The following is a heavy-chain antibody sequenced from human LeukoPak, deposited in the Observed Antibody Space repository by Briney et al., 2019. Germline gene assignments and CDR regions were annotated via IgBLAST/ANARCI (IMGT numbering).Heavy chain of an antibody. D-gene: IGHD5-18*01. CDR3: AKEDDGYGCDY. CDR1: GFTFSSYE. J-gene: IGHJ4*02. CDR2: IWYDGSNK. V-gene: IGHV3-33*06. Sequence: PGGSLRLSCAASGFTFSSYEMNWVRQAPGKGLEWVAVIWYDGSNKYYSDSVKGRFTISRDNSKNTLYLQMNSLRAEDTAVYYCAKEDDGYGCDYWGQGSLVTVSS.